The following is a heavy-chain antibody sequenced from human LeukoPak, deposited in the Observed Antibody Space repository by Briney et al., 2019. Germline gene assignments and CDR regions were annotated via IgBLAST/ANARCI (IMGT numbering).Heavy chain of an antibody. J-gene: IGHJ4*02. Sequence: GASVKVSCKASGYTFTSYGISWVRQAPGQGLEWMGWISAYNGNTNYAQKLQGRVTMTTDTSTSTAYMELRSLRSDDTAVYYCARDLEYSGYDFAPRGFDYWGQGTLVTVSS. CDR2: ISAYNGNT. CDR1: GYTFTSYG. V-gene: IGHV1-18*01. D-gene: IGHD5-12*01. CDR3: ARDLEYSGYDFAPRGFDY.